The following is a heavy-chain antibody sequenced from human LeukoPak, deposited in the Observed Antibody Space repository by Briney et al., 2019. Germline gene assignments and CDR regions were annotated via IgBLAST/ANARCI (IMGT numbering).Heavy chain of an antibody. CDR1: GFTFSNYE. CDR3: AELGITMIGGV. Sequence: GGSLRLSCAASGFTFSNYEMNWARQAPGKGLEWVSYISSSGSTIYYADSVKGRFTISRDNAKNSLYLQMNSLRAEDTAVYYCAELGITMIGGVWGKGTTVTISS. V-gene: IGHV3-48*03. J-gene: IGHJ6*04. CDR2: ISSSGSTI. D-gene: IGHD3-10*02.